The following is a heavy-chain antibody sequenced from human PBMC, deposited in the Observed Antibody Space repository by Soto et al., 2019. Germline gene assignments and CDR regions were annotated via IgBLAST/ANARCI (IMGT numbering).Heavy chain of an antibody. D-gene: IGHD3-10*01. CDR3: ARGVGSGRAYGLDV. V-gene: IGHV4-34*01. CDR1: GESFSDYF. CDR2: IDQTGRT. J-gene: IGHJ6*02. Sequence: QVQLQQWGAGLLKPSETLSLTCAVSGESFSDYFWSWIRQPPGKGLEWIGEIDQTGRTNYNPSLTSRVIMSVDTSKNQFSLNLSSVTAADTAMYYCARGVGSGRAYGLDVWGQGTTVTVS.